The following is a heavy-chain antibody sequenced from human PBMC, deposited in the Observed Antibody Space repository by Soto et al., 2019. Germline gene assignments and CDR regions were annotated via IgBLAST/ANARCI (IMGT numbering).Heavy chain of an antibody. CDR2: ISSSGSTI. CDR3: ARPLMVRGDEFEGVFDY. V-gene: IGHV3-48*03. Sequence: EVQLVESGGGLVQPGGSLRLSCAASGFTFSSYEMNWDRQAPGKGLEWVSYISSSGSTIYYADSVKGRFTISRDNAKNSLYLQMNSLRAEDTAVYYCARPLMVRGDEFEGVFDYWGQGTLVTVSS. J-gene: IGHJ4*02. D-gene: IGHD3-10*01. CDR1: GFTFSSYE.